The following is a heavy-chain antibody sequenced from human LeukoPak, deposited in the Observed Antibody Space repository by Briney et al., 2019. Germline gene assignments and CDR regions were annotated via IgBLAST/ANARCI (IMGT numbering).Heavy chain of an antibody. V-gene: IGHV4-59*01. D-gene: IGHD6-13*01. CDR2: IYYSGST. J-gene: IGHJ4*02. CDR3: ARIAAAFDY. Sequence: KTSETLSLTCTVSGGSISSYYWSWIRQPPGKGLEWIGYIYYSGSTNYNPSLKSRVTISVDTSKNQFSLKLSSVTAADTAVYYCARIAAAFDYWGQGTLVTVSS. CDR1: GGSISSYY.